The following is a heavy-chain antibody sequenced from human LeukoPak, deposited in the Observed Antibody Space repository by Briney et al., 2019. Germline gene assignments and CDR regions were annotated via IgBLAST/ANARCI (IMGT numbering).Heavy chain of an antibody. CDR1: GGSISSGSYY. CDR3: ARHCLGPAGSGSYLPVDY. CDR2: IYTSGST. J-gene: IGHJ4*02. V-gene: IGHV4-61*02. Sequence: SETLSLTRTVSGGSISSGSYYWSWIRQPAGKGLEWIGRIYTSGSTNYNPSLKSRVTISVDTSKNQFSLKLSSVTAADTAVYYCARHCLGPAGSGSYLPVDYWGQGTLVTVSS. D-gene: IGHD1-26*01.